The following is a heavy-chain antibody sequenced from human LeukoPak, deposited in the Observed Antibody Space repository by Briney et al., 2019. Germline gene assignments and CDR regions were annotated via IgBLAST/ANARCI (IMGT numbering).Heavy chain of an antibody. V-gene: IGHV1-69*06. CDR2: IIPIFGTA. CDR1: GGTFSSYA. J-gene: IGHJ3*02. Sequence: SVKVSCKASGGTFSSYAISWVRQAPGQGLEWMGGIIPIFGTANYAQKFQGRVTITADKSTSTAYMELSSLRSEDTAVYYCARGSEWLRDDAFDIWGQGTMVTVSS. D-gene: IGHD5-12*01. CDR3: ARGSEWLRDDAFDI.